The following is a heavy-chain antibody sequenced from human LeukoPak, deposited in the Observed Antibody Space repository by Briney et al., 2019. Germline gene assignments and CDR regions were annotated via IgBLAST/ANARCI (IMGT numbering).Heavy chain of an antibody. CDR1: GFTFSSYA. CDR3: AKVGIAALSYYYMDV. V-gene: IGHV3-23*01. CDR2: ISGSGGST. Sequence: GGSLRLSCAASGFTFSSYAMHWVRQAPGKGLEWVSAISGSGGSTYYADSVKGRFTISRDNSKNTLYLQMNSLRAEDTAVYYCAKVGIAALSYYYMDVWGKGTTVTVSS. D-gene: IGHD6-13*01. J-gene: IGHJ6*03.